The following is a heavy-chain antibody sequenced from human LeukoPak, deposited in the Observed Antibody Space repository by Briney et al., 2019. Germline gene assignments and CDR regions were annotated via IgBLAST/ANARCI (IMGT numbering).Heavy chain of an antibody. D-gene: IGHD3-22*01. J-gene: IGHJ6*03. Sequence: PSETLSLTCSVSGGSISSTNYYWGWIRQPPGQGLEWIGNIYYSGSTYYNPSLQSRRTMSVDTSKNQFSLKLTCVTVADTAVYYCARLSSGPREVWGKGNPLTVS. CDR1: GGSISSTNYY. CDR2: IYYSGST. CDR3: ARLSSGPREV. V-gene: IGHV4-39*01.